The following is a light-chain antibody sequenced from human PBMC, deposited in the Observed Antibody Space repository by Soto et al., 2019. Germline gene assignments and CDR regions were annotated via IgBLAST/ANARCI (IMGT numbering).Light chain of an antibody. J-gene: IGKJ1*01. CDR2: GAS. Sequence: ETLMTQSPATLSVSPGERATLSCRASQSVNNNLDWYQQKLGQAPRVLIYGASTSATGIPARFTGSGSGTEFILTITSLQSEDSAVYYCQEYNTWPWTFGQGTKVDIK. CDR3: QEYNTWPWT. V-gene: IGKV3-15*01. CDR1: QSVNNN.